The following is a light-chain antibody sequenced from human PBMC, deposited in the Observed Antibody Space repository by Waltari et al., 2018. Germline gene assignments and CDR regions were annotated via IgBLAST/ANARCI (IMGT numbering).Light chain of an antibody. Sequence: SYVVTQSPSVSVAPGETARITCGGAHIGSKRVHLYQQRPGQAPVLVISYDSDRPSGIPERFSGSNSGNTATLTISWVEAEDEADYYCLVWHSTTDHHGVFGGGTKLTVL. J-gene: IGLJ2*01. CDR1: HIGSKR. CDR3: LVWHSTTDHHGV. CDR2: YDS. V-gene: IGLV3-21*04.